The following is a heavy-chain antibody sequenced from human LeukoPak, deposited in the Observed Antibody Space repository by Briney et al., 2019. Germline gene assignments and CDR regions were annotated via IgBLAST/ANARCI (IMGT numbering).Heavy chain of an antibody. CDR3: AKGHTYGLGESYLDF. D-gene: IGHD5-18*01. CDR1: GYTFDDYA. J-gene: IGHJ4*02. Sequence: PGGSLRLSCEASGYTFDDYAMHWGRQAPGKGLERVSAISWNSGSIGYADSVKGRFTISRDNGKNSLYLQMNSLRTEDTALYYCAKGHTYGLGESYLDFWGQGTLVSVSS. CDR2: ISWNSGSI. V-gene: IGHV3-9*01.